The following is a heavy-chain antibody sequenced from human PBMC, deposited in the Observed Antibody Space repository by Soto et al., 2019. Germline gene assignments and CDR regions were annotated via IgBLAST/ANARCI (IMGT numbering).Heavy chain of an antibody. Sequence: ASVKVSCKASGYTFTSYDINWVRQATGQGLEWMGWMNPNSGNTGYAQKFQGRVTMTRNTSISTAYMELSSLRSEDTAVYYCATHRSLRLWECLPEGSLGYWGQGALVTGSA. J-gene: IGHJ4*02. CDR3: ATHRSLRLWECLPEGSLGY. V-gene: IGHV1-8*01. CDR1: GYTFTSYD. D-gene: IGHD3-3*01. CDR2: MNPNSGNT.